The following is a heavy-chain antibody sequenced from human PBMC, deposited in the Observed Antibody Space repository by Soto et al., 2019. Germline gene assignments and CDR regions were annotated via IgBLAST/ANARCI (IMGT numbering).Heavy chain of an antibody. J-gene: IGHJ4*02. V-gene: IGHV3-30*18. CDR1: GFNFSTYG. D-gene: IGHD6-13*01. CDR3: AKSVLATVGTYFVH. Sequence: GGSLRLSCAASGFNFSTYGMHWVRQAPGKGLEWVSFISYDGNKSYYAGSVKGRFPISRDNSKNTLYLQMNNLRPDDTAVYFCAKSVLATVGTYFVHWGQGTVVTVSS. CDR2: ISYDGNKS.